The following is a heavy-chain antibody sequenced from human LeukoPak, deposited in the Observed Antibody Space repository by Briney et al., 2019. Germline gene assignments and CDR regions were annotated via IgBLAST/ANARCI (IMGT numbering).Heavy chain of an antibody. CDR1: EFNFRNYW. CDR2: IKQDGNDK. CDR3: ARDSAAHGGY. Sequence: PGGSLRLSCVVSEFNFRNYWMSWVRQTPGKGLEWVSNIKQDGNDKYYVDSVKGRFIISRDNAKNSLYLQMNSLRDEDTAVYYCARDSAAHGGYWGQGTPVIVSS. D-gene: IGHD6-25*01. V-gene: IGHV3-7*03. J-gene: IGHJ4*02.